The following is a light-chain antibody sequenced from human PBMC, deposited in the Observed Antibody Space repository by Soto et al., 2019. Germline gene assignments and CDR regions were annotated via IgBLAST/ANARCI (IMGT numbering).Light chain of an antibody. CDR3: QSYDNSLSVYV. V-gene: IGLV1-40*01. Sequence: QSVLTQPPSVSGAPGQRVTISCTGSSSNIGAHYDVHWYQQLPGTAPKLLIYGNSNRPSGVPDRFSGSKSGTSASLAITGLQAEDEADYYCQSYDNSLSVYVFGTGTKVPVL. CDR2: GNS. J-gene: IGLJ1*01. CDR1: SSNIGAHYD.